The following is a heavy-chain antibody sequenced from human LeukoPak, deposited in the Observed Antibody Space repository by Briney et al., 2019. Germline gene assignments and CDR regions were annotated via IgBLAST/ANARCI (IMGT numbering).Heavy chain of an antibody. Sequence: SETLSFTCAVYGGSFSGYYWSWIRQPPGKGLEWIGEINHSGSTNYNPSLKSRVTISVDTSKDQFSLKLSSVTAADTAVYYCARDDYGDYGGVDYWGQGTLVTVSS. CDR2: INHSGST. CDR1: GGSFSGYY. V-gene: IGHV4-34*01. J-gene: IGHJ4*02. D-gene: IGHD4-17*01. CDR3: ARDDYGDYGGVDY.